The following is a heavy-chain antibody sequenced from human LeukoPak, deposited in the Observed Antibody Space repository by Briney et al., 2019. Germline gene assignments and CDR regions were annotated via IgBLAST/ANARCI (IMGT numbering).Heavy chain of an antibody. J-gene: IGHJ6*03. CDR3: ARGTRGVKGYYYYMDV. D-gene: IGHD2-2*01. V-gene: IGHV1-2*02. CDR2: INPNSGGT. Sequence: ASVKVSCKASRYTFTGYYMHWLRQAPGQRLEWMGWINPNSGGTNYAQNFQGRVTMTRDTSISTAYMELSRLRSDDTAVYYCARGTRGVKGYYYYMDVWGKGTTVTVSS. CDR1: RYTFTGYY.